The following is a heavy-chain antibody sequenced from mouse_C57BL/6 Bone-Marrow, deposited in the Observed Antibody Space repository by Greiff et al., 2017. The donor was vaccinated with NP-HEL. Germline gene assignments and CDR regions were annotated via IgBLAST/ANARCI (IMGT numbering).Heavy chain of an antibody. CDR2: IYPGDGDT. V-gene: IGHV1-80*01. Sequence: VKLMESGAELVKPGASVKISCKASGYDFSNYWMNWVKQRPGKGLEWIGQIYPGDGDTNYNGKFKDKATLTADKSSSTAYMQPSRLTSEDSAVYFCARGAYWGQGTLVTVSA. CDR3: ARGAY. J-gene: IGHJ3*01. CDR1: GYDFSNYW.